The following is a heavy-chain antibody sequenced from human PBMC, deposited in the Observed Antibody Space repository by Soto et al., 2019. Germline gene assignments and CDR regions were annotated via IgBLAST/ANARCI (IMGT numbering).Heavy chain of an antibody. CDR1: GFKFSTYA. V-gene: IGHV3-33*01. J-gene: IGHJ4*02. CDR2: IWYDGSNK. CDR3: ARDLGGSPTGYSSGWPIDY. Sequence: QVQLVESGGGVVQPGRSLRLSCAASGFKFSTYAMYWVRQAPGKGLEWVAVIWYDGSNKYYADSVKGRFTISRDNSKNTLYLQINSLRAEDTAVYYCARDLGGSPTGYSSGWPIDYWGQGTLVTVSS. D-gene: IGHD6-19*01.